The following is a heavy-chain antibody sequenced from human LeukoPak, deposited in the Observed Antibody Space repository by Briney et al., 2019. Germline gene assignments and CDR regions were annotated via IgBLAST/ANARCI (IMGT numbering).Heavy chain of an antibody. D-gene: IGHD3-10*01. J-gene: IGHJ4*02. CDR1: GFTFNNAW. V-gene: IGHV3-15*07. CDR3: TTATGSGSYYMGFDY. Sequence: GGSLRLSCAASGFTFNNAWMNWVRQAPGKGLEWVGRIKGKTGGETTDYAAPVKGRFAISRDDSKNTLYLQMNSLKTEDTAVYYCTTATGSGSYYMGFDYWGQGTLVTVSS. CDR2: IKGKTGGETT.